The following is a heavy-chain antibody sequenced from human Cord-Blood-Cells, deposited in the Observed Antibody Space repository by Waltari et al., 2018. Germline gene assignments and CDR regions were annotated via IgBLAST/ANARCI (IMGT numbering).Heavy chain of an antibody. J-gene: IGHJ4*02. Sequence: QGQLQQRGAGLLKPSVTLSLTCPVYWGSFSGYFLSWIRQRPGKGLEGFGEINHSGSTNYNPSLKSRVTISVDTSKNQFSLKLSSVTAADTAVYYCARGTDWADYWGQGTLVTVSS. CDR1: WGSFSGYF. D-gene: IGHD3-9*01. CDR3: ARGTDWADY. V-gene: IGHV4-34*01. CDR2: INHSGST.